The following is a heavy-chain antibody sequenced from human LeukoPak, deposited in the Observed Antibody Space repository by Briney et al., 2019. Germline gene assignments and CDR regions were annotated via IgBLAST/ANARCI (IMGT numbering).Heavy chain of an antibody. CDR1: GGSISSYY. J-gene: IGHJ5*02. CDR2: IYYSGST. Sequence: SETLTLSCTVSGGSISSYYWSWIRQPPGKGLEWIGYIYYSGSTNYNPSLKSRVTISIDTSKNQFSLKLSSVTAADTAVYYCARVDITMVRGATTSDACGQGTLVTVSS. CDR3: ARVDITMVRGATTSDA. D-gene: IGHD3-10*01. V-gene: IGHV4-59*01.